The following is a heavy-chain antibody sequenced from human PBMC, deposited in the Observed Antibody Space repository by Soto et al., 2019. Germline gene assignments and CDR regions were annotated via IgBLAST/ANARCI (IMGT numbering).Heavy chain of an antibody. CDR2: ISAYNGNT. CDR1: GYTFTSYG. V-gene: IGHV1-18*01. J-gene: IGHJ4*02. Sequence: QVQLVQSGAEVKKPGASVKVSCKASGYTFTSYGISWVRQAPGQGLEWMGWISAYNGNTNYAQKLQGRVTMTTDTSTSTAYMLLRSLRSDDTAVYYCARDWASGYSYGPPFDYWGQGTLVTVSS. CDR3: ARDWASGYSYGPPFDY. D-gene: IGHD5-18*01.